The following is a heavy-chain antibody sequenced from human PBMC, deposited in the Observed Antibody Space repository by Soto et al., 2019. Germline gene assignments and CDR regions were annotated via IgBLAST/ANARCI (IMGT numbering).Heavy chain of an antibody. CDR3: ARSFDYDYVWGSYRPSPYYYYYGMDV. Sequence: SETLSLTCAVYGGSFSGYYWSWIRQPPGKGLEWIGEINHSGSTNYNPSLKSRVTISVDTSKNQFSLKLSSVPAADTAVYYWARSFDYDYVWGSYRPSPYYYYYGMDVWGQGTTVTVSS. J-gene: IGHJ6*02. V-gene: IGHV4-34*01. CDR2: INHSGST. CDR1: GGSFSGYY. D-gene: IGHD3-16*02.